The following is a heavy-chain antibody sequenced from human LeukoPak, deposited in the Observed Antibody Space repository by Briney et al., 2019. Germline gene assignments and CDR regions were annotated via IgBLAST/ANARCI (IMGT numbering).Heavy chain of an antibody. J-gene: IGHJ4*02. V-gene: IGHV3-21*06. CDR1: GFTFSGYA. Sequence: GGSLRLSCAASGFTFSGYAMNWVRQAPGKGLEWVSSINGGGNTFYADSVKGRFAISRDNAKNSLYLQMNGLRAEDTAVYYCARDPAEADCWGQGTLFTVSS. CDR3: ARDPAEADC. CDR2: INGGGNT.